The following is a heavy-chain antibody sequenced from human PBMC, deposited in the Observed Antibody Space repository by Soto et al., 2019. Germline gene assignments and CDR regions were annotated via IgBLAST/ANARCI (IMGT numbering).Heavy chain of an antibody. Sequence: GVPVRLSSAASEFTCVHYAMHWVRQAPGTGLEWVSGISWNSGSIGYADSVKGRFTISRDNAKNSLYLQMNSLRAEDTALYYCAKDTPDDYGDYLYAFDIWGQGTMVTVSS. CDR2: ISWNSGSI. CDR3: AKDTPDDYGDYLYAFDI. CDR1: EFTCVHYA. J-gene: IGHJ3*02. D-gene: IGHD4-17*01. V-gene: IGHV3-9*01.